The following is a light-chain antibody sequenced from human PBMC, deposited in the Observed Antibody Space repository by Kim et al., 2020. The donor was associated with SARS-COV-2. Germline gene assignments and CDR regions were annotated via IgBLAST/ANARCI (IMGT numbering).Light chain of an antibody. CDR3: QQSYSTPKT. CDR2: AAS. CDR1: QSIRTY. J-gene: IGKJ5*01. V-gene: IGKV1-39*01. Sequence: DIPMTQSPSSLSASVGDRVTITCRASQSIRTYLNWYQQKPGNVPKLLIYAASSLQSGVPSRFSGSGSGTDFTLTISSLQLEDFATYYCQQSYSTPKTFGQGTGLEIK.